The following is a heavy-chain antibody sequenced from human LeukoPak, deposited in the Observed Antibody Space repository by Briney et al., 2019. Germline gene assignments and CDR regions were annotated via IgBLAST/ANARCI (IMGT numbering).Heavy chain of an antibody. V-gene: IGHV4-31*03. CDR1: GGSITSGGYY. Sequence: SETLSLTCTVSGGSITSGGYYWSWIRQRPGQGLEWIGHIAESGTTYYTPSLKSRVTISVDPSKNQFSLKLSSVTAADTAVYYCARVDHYASGTYINWFDPWGQGTQVTVSS. D-gene: IGHD3-10*01. J-gene: IGHJ5*02. CDR3: ARVDHYASGTYINWFDP. CDR2: IAESGTT.